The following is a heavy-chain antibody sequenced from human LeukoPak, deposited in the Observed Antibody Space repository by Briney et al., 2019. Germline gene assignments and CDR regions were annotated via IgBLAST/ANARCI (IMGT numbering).Heavy chain of an antibody. V-gene: IGHV4-39*01. J-gene: IGHJ4*02. CDR1: GGSISSSSYY. D-gene: IGHD3-10*01. CDR2: IYYSGST. CDR3: ARPHGAGSYYSAFDY. Sequence: SETLSLTCTVSGGSISSSSYYWGWIRQPPGKGLEWIGSIYYSGSTYYNPPLKSRVTISVDTSKNQCSLKLSSVTAADTAVYYCARPHGAGSYYSAFDYWGQGTLVTVSS.